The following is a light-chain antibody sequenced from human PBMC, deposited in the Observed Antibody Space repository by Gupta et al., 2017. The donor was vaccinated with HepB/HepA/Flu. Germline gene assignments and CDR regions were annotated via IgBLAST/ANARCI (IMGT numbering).Light chain of an antibody. V-gene: IGKV3-20*01. CDR1: QSVASSY. Sequence: EIVLMQSPDTLSLSPGERATLSCRASQSVASSYLAWYQQKPGQAPRLLIYGASSRATGIPDRFSGSGSGTDFTLAISRLEPEDFAVYYCQQSGSSPYTFGQGTKLEIK. CDR3: QQSGSSPYT. CDR2: GAS. J-gene: IGKJ2*01.